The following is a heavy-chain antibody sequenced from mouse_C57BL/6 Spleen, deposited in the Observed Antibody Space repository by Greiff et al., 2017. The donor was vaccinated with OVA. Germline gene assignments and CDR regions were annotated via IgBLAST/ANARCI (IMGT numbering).Heavy chain of an antibody. CDR1: GFSLTSYG. V-gene: IGHV2-2*01. CDR2: IWSGGST. D-gene: IGHD2-4*01. Sequence: QVQLKQSGPGLVQPSQSLSITCTVSGFSLTSYGVHWVRQSPGKGLEWLGVIWSGGSTDYNAAFISRLSISKDNSKSQVFFKMNSLQADDTAIYYCARNWDDYDGFAYWGQGTLVTVSA. CDR3: ARNWDDYDGFAY. J-gene: IGHJ3*01.